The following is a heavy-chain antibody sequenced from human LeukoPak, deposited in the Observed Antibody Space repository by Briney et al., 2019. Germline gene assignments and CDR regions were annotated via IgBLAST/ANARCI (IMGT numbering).Heavy chain of an antibody. J-gene: IGHJ4*02. CDR1: GGTFSSYA. CDR3: ARDEDGSGYDFGY. Sequence: SVKVSCKASGGTFSSYAISWVRQAPGQGLEWMGGIIPVFGTANYAQKFQGRVTITADESTSTAYMELSSLRSEDTAVYYCARDEDGSGYDFGYWGQGTLVTVSS. CDR2: IIPVFGTA. D-gene: IGHD5-12*01. V-gene: IGHV1-69*13.